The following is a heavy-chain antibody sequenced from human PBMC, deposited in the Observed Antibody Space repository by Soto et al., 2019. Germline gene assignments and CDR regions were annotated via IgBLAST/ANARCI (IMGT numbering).Heavy chain of an antibody. CDR2: IYHSGST. CDR1: GGSFSSSTW. D-gene: IGHD6-13*01. V-gene: IGHV4-4*02. Sequence: PSETLSLTCAVSGGSFSSSTWWCWVRQPPGKGLEWVGEIYHSGSTNYNPSLKSRVTISVDKSKNQFSLKLSTVTAADTAVYYCARDSVGSSSWRKEYDFDYWGQGTLVTVSS. J-gene: IGHJ4*02. CDR3: ARDSVGSSSWRKEYDFDY.